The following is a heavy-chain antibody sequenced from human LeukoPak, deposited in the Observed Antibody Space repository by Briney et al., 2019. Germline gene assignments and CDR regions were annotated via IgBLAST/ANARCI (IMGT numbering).Heavy chain of an antibody. CDR2: IHHTGAT. J-gene: IGHJ6*03. CDR1: GGSLSGYF. V-gene: IGHV4-34*01. D-gene: IGHD3-9*01. Sequence: NPSETLSLTCAVYGGSLSGYFWSWIGQPPGKGLEGIGEIHHTGATNYKPSLKSRVSISLDMSKNQLSLEMRSVTAADTAVYYCARGRLDYYYMDAWGRGTTVTVSS. CDR3: ARGRLDYYYMDA.